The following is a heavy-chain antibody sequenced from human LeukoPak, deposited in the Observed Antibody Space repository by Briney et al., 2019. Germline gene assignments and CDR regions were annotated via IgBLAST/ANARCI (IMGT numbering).Heavy chain of an antibody. CDR3: AREYGDFDY. CDR2: IYNSGST. V-gene: IGHV4-59*12. J-gene: IGHJ4*02. D-gene: IGHD4-17*01. Sequence: SETLSLTCTASGGSISSYYRSWIRQPPGKGLECFGYIYNSGSTNYNPSFKSRVAISVNKNKSQFSLKLNSRTAADKAVYYCAREYGDFDYWGQGTLVTVSS. CDR1: GGSISSYY.